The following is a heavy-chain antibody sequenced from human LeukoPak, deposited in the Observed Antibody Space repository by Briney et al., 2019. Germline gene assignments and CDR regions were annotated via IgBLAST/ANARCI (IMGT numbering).Heavy chain of an antibody. CDR3: ASRVGDTFDAFDI. Sequence: SVKVSCKASGGTFSSYAISWVRQAPGQGLEWMGGIIPIFGTANYAQKFQGRVTITTDESTSTAYMELSSLRSEDTAVYYCASRVGDTFDAFDIWGQGTMVTVSS. V-gene: IGHV1-69*05. CDR1: GGTFSSYA. J-gene: IGHJ3*02. D-gene: IGHD1-26*01. CDR2: IIPIFGTA.